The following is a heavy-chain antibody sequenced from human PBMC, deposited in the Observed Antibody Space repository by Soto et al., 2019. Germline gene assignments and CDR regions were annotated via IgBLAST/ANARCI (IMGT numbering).Heavy chain of an antibody. D-gene: IGHD5-18*01. Sequence: QVQLVQSGAEVKKPGSSVKVSCKASGGTFSSYAISWVRQAPGQGLEWMGGIIPIFGTANYAQKFQGRVTITADESPSTAYMELSGLRSEDTAVYSCAVGRGYSYGLQLDYWAREPWSPSPQ. CDR2: IIPIFGTA. J-gene: IGHJ4*02. CDR3: AVGRGYSYGLQLDY. V-gene: IGHV1-69*12. CDR1: GGTFSSYA.